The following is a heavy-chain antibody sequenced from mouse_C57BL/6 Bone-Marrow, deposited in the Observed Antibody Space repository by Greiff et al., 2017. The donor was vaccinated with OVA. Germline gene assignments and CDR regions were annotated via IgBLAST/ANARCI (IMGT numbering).Heavy chain of an antibody. Sequence: QVQLKQPGAELVRPGSSVKLSCKASGYTFTSYWMDWVKQRPGQGLEWIGNIYPSDSETHYNQKFKDKATLTVDKSSSTAYMQLSSLTSEDSAVYYCARGSYYYGSSWDYWGQGTTLTVSS. CDR2: IYPSDSET. CDR3: ARGSYYYGSSWDY. J-gene: IGHJ2*01. D-gene: IGHD1-1*01. V-gene: IGHV1-61*01. CDR1: GYTFTSYW.